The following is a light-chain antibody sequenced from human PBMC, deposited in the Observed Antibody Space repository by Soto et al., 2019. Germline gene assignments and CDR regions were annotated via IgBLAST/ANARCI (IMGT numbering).Light chain of an antibody. CDR3: QRYNSWPPWT. J-gene: IGKJ1*01. CDR2: GAS. CDR1: QSVSSK. V-gene: IGKV3-15*01. Sequence: EIVMTQSPATLSVSPGERATLSCRASQSVSSKLAWYQQKPGQAPRLLIFGASTRATGIPARFSGSGSGTEFTLTISSLQSEDFAIYYCQRYNSWPPWTFGQGTKV.